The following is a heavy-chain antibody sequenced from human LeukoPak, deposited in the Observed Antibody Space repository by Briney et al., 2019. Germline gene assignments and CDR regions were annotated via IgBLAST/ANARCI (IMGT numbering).Heavy chain of an antibody. D-gene: IGHD2-8*01. Sequence: GASVKVSCKASGGTFSSYAISWVRQAPGQGLEWMGRIIPIFGAANYAQKFQGRVTTTTDESTSTAYMELSSLRSEDTAVYYCAARTNGVSNDAFDIWGQGTMVTVSS. CDR3: AARTNGVSNDAFDI. J-gene: IGHJ3*02. CDR2: IIPIFGAA. V-gene: IGHV1-69*05. CDR1: GGTFSSYA.